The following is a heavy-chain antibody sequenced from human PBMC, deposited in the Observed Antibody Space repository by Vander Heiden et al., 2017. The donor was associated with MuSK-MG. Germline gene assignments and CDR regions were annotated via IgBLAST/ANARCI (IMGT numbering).Heavy chain of an antibody. CDR1: GGSASSGSYY. V-gene: IGHV4-61*01. J-gene: IGHJ3*02. Sequence: QVQLQESGPGLVKPSETLCLTCTVSGGSASSGSYYWSWIRQPPGKGLEWIGYIYYSGSTNYHPSLKSRVTISVDTSKNQFSLKLSSVTAADTAVYYCASSIGTGPLHWAFDIWGQGTMVTVSS. CDR3: ASSIGTGPLHWAFDI. D-gene: IGHD3-9*01. CDR2: IYYSGST.